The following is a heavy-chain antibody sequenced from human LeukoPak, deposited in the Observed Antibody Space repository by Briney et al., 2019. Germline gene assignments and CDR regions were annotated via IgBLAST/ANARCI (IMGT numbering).Heavy chain of an antibody. J-gene: IGHJ6*03. V-gene: IGHV3-30*02. D-gene: IGHD5-18*01. CDR1: GFTVSSYG. CDR2: IRYDGSNK. CDR3: AKDGTARDLYYYYYMDV. Sequence: PGGSLRLSCAASGFTVSSYGMHWVRQAPGKGLEWVAFIRYDGSNKYYADSVKGRFTISRDNSKNTLYLQMNSLRAEDTAVYYCAKDGTARDLYYYYYMDVWGKGTTVTVSS.